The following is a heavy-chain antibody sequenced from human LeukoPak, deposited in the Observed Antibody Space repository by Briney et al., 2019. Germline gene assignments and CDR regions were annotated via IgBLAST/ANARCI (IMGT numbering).Heavy chain of an antibody. CDR2: ISGSGGST. Sequence: GGSLRLSCAASGFTFSTYAMSWVRQAPGKGLEWVSTISGSGGSTYYADSVKGRFTISRDNSKNTLYLQMNSLRAKDTAVYYCAKGRGGSYGYFDYWGQGTLVTVSS. CDR1: GFTFSTYA. V-gene: IGHV3-23*01. D-gene: IGHD1-26*01. J-gene: IGHJ4*02. CDR3: AKGRGGSYGYFDY.